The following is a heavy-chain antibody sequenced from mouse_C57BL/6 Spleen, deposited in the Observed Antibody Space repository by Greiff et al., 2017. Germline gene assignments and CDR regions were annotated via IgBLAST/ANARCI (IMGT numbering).Heavy chain of an antibody. CDR2: IYPGDGDT. J-gene: IGHJ3*01. Sequence: QVQLKESGAELVKPGASVKISCKASGYAFSSYWMNWVKQRPGKGLEWIGQIYPGDGDTNYNGKFKGKATLTADKSSSTAYMQLSSLTSEDSAVYFCANYYGSSYSFAYWGQGTLVTVSA. D-gene: IGHD1-1*01. CDR3: ANYYGSSYSFAY. V-gene: IGHV1-80*01. CDR1: GYAFSSYW.